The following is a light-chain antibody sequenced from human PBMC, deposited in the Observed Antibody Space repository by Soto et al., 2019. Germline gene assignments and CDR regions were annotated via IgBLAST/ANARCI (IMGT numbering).Light chain of an antibody. CDR3: SSYAGSNYYV. Sequence: QSALTQPPSASGSPGQSVTISCTGTSSDVGGYNYVSWYQQHPGKAPKLMIYEVSKRPSGVPDRFSASKSGNTASLTVSGLQAEDEADYYCSSYAGSNYYVFGTGTKVTVL. V-gene: IGLV2-8*01. J-gene: IGLJ1*01. CDR2: EVS. CDR1: SSDVGGYNY.